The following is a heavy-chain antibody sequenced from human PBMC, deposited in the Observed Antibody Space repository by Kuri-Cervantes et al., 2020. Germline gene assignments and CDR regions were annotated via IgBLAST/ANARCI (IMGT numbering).Heavy chain of an antibody. CDR3: ARDREWELLQYYFDY. J-gene: IGHJ4*02. Sequence: GRSLRLSCAASGFTFSDYYMSWIRQAPGKGLEWVSYISSSGSTIYYADSVKGRFTISRDNAKNSLYLQMNSLRAEDTAVYYCARDREWELLQYYFDYWGQGTLVTVSS. CDR2: ISSSGSTI. CDR1: GFTFSDYY. D-gene: IGHD1-26*01. V-gene: IGHV3-11*01.